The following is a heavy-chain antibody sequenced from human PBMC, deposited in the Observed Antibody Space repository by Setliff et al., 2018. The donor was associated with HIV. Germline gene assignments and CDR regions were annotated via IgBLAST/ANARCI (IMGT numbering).Heavy chain of an antibody. D-gene: IGHD2-21*01. CDR1: GDTFSTYV. V-gene: IGHV1-69*10. Sequence: SVKVSCKSSGDTFSTYVFTWVRQAPGQGLEWMGGVTPILHTTNYAQKFQGRVTITADISTRTVYMELSSLTSEDTAIYYCARDHQTMLWLDYWGQGTLVTAPQ. J-gene: IGHJ4*02. CDR2: VTPILHTT. CDR3: ARDHQTMLWLDY.